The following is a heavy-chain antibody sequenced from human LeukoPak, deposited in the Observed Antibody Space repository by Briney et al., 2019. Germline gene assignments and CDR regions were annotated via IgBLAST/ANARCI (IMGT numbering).Heavy chain of an antibody. Sequence: SQTLSLTCTVSGGSISSGGYYWSRIRQHPGKGLEWIGYIYYSGSTYYNPSLKSRVTISVDTSKNRFSLKLSSVTAADTAVYYCARVERSTMVRGVINLFDPWGQGTLVTVSS. CDR1: GGSISSGGYY. V-gene: IGHV4-31*03. CDR3: ARVERSTMVRGVINLFDP. CDR2: IYYSGST. J-gene: IGHJ5*02. D-gene: IGHD3-10*01.